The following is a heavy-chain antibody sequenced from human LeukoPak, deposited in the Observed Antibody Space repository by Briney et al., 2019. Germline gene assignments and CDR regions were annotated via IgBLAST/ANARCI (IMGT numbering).Heavy chain of an antibody. D-gene: IGHD2-21*02. CDR3: AREAVPAYCGGDCYSGDAFDI. J-gene: IGHJ3*02. V-gene: IGHV3-53*01. Sequence: GGSLRLSCAASGFTFSSNYMSWVRQAPGKGLEWVSVIYSGGSTYYSDSVKGRFTISRDNSKNTLYLQMNSLRAEDTAVYYCAREAVPAYCGGDCYSGDAFDIWGQGTMVTVSS. CDR2: IYSGGST. CDR1: GFTFSSNY.